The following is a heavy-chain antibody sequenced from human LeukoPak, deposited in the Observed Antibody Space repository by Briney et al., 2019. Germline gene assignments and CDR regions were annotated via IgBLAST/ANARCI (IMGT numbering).Heavy chain of an antibody. J-gene: IGHJ4*02. D-gene: IGHD7-27*01. CDR3: ARDIHWAFDY. CDR2: ISSSTSWI. V-gene: IGHV3-48*02. Sequence: GGSLRLSCGASGFTFNSYSMNWVRQAPGKGLEWVSYISSSTSWIYYADSVKGRFTISRDSARRSLFLQMNSLRDEDTAVYYCARDIHWAFDYWGQGTLVTVSS. CDR1: GFTFNSYS.